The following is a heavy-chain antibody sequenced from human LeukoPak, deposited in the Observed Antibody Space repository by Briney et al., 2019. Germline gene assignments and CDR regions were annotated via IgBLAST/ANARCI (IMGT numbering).Heavy chain of an antibody. Sequence: SETLSLTCAVYGGSFSGYYWSWIRQPPGKGLEWIGEINHRRSTNYNPSLKSRVTMSVDTSKNQFSLSLISVTAADTAVYYCGRGLDRYQPLQAWGQGTLVTVSS. CDR3: GRGLDRYQPLQA. V-gene: IGHV4-34*01. D-gene: IGHD2-2*01. CDR1: GGSFSGYY. J-gene: IGHJ5*02. CDR2: INHRRST.